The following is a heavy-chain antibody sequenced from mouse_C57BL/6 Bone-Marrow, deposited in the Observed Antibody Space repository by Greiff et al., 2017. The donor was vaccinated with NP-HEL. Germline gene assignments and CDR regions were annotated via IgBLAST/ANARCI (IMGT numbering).Heavy chain of an antibody. CDR3: ARHSNPWYYAMDY. D-gene: IGHD2-5*01. J-gene: IGHJ4*01. V-gene: IGHV5-15*04. Sequence: EVKVEESGGGLVQPGGSLKLSCAASGFTFSDYGMAWVRQAPRKGPEWVAFISNLAYSIYYADTVTGRFTISRENAKNTQYLEMISMRSEDTAMYYFARHSNPWYYAMDYWGQGTSVTVCS. CDR1: GFTFSDYG. CDR2: ISNLAYSI.